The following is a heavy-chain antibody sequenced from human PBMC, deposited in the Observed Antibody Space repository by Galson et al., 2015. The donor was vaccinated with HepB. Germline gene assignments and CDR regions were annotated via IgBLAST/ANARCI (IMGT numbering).Heavy chain of an antibody. D-gene: IGHD2-2*01. CDR3: ARGFTYCSSTSYSLLGAFDI. J-gene: IGHJ3*02. V-gene: IGHV3-21*01. Sequence: SLRLSCAASGFTFSSYSMNWVRQAPGKGLEWVSSISSSSSYIYYADSVKGRFTISRDNAKNSLYLQMNSLRAEDTAVYYCARGFTYCSSTSYSLLGAFDIWGQGTMVTVSS. CDR1: GFTFSSYS. CDR2: ISSSSSYI.